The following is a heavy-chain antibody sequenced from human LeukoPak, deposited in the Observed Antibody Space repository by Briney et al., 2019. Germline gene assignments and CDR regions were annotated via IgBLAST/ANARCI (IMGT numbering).Heavy chain of an antibody. J-gene: IGHJ4*02. V-gene: IGHV4-39*07. CDR3: ARVGYSGYDDRGSFDY. CDR2: IYYSGST. CDR1: GGSISSSSYY. D-gene: IGHD5-12*01. Sequence: SETLSLTCTVSGGSISSSSYYWGWIRQPPGKGLEWIGSIYYSGSTYYNPSLKSRVTILVDTSKNQFSLKLSSVTAADTAVCYCARVGYSGYDDRGSFDYWGQGTLVTVSS.